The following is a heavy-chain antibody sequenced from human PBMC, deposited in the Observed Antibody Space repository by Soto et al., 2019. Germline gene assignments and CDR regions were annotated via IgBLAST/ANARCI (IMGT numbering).Heavy chain of an antibody. V-gene: IGHV3-21*01. CDR3: ARGYGGADA. J-gene: IGHJ5*02. CDR2: ISGSSTYI. CDR1: GFTFSSYS. D-gene: IGHD2-21*01. Sequence: EVQLVESGGGLVKPGGSLRLSCVASGFTFSSYSMNWVRQAPGKGLEWVSSISGSSTYIYYADSVKGRFTISRDTAKNLLYLQMNRMRSEDTAVYYCARGYGGADAWGQGTLVTVSS.